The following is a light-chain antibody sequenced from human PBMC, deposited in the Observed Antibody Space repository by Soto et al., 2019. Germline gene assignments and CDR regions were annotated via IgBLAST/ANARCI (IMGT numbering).Light chain of an antibody. V-gene: IGKV1-5*01. CDR1: QSISSW. CDR2: AAS. J-gene: IGKJ1*01. Sequence: DIQMTQSPSTLSVSVGDRVTITCRASQSISSWLAWYQQRPGKAPKRLIYAASSLQSGVPSRFSGSGSGTEFTLTISSLQPDDFATYYCQQYNSYTWTFGQGTKVDI. CDR3: QQYNSYTWT.